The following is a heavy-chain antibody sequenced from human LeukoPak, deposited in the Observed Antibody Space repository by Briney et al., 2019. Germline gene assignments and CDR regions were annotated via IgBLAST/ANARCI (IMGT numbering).Heavy chain of an antibody. D-gene: IGHD2-2*02. CDR3: ARGAPYQPLLYIYYYYYGMDV. CDR1: GGSFSGYY. V-gene: IGHV4-34*01. CDR2: INHSGST. Sequence: SETLSLTCAVYGGSFSGYYWSWLRPPPGKGLEWFREINHSGSTNYIPSLKSRVTISVDTSKNQFSLKLSSVTAADTAVYYCARGAPYQPLLYIYYYYYGMDVWGQGTTVTVSS. J-gene: IGHJ6*02.